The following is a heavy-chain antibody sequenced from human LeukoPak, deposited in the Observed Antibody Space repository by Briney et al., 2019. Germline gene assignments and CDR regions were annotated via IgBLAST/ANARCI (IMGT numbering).Heavy chain of an antibody. V-gene: IGHV4-59*08. CDR2: IYYSGST. CDR1: GGSLNTYY. D-gene: IGHD3-16*01. Sequence: PSETLSLTCTVSGGSLNTYYWSWIRQPPGKGLEWIGYIYYSGSTNYNPSLKSRVTVSVDTSKNQFSLKLSSVTAADTAVYYCARRFAGALDYWGQGTLVTVSS. J-gene: IGHJ4*02. CDR3: ARRFAGALDY.